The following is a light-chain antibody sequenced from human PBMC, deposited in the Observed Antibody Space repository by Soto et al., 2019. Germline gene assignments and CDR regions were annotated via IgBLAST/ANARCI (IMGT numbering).Light chain of an antibody. J-gene: IGKJ1*01. CDR3: QQYNSYPWT. CDR1: QSISGW. Sequence: DIQMTQSPSTLSASVGDRVTITCRASQSISGWLAWYQQKPGKAPKLLIYDVSSLESWVPSRFSGSGSGTEFTLAISSLQPDDFATYYCQQYNSYPWTFGQGTKVEIK. CDR2: DVS. V-gene: IGKV1-5*01.